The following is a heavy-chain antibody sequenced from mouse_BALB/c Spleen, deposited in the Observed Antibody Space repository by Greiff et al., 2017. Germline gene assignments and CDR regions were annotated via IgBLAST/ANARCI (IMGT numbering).Heavy chain of an antibody. CDR2: IDPANGNT. D-gene: IGHD3-1*01. V-gene: IGHV14-3*02. CDR3: AKSSGLAWFAY. J-gene: IGHJ3*01. CDR1: GFNIKDTY. Sequence: EVQLQQSGAELVKPGASVKLSCTASGFNIKDTYMHWVKQRPEQGLEWIGRIDPANGNTKYDPKFQGKATITADTSSNTAYLQLSSLTSEDTAVYYCAKSSGLAWFAYWGQGTLVTVSA.